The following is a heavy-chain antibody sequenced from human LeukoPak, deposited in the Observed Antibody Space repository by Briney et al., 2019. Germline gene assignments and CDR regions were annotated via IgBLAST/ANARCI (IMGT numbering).Heavy chain of an antibody. J-gene: IGHJ4*02. CDR2: IYYISNT. Sequence: PSETLSLTCTVSGASVGSAGYYWSWIRQPPGGGLEWIGYIYYISNTNYNPSLKSRVTMSVDPSKNQFSLKLNSVTAADTAVYYCARTQSQSGSYRYYFGYWGQGTLVTVFS. CDR1: GASVGSAGYY. D-gene: IGHD1-26*01. V-gene: IGHV4-61*08. CDR3: ARTQSQSGSYRYYFGY.